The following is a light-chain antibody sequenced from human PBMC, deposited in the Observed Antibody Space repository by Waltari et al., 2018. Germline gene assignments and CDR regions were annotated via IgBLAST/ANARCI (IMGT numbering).Light chain of an antibody. J-gene: IGLJ3*02. CDR1: SSDVGGSPY. CDR2: EVS. V-gene: IGLV2-14*01. CDR3: SSYTSSNSWV. Sequence: QSALTQPPSVSGSPGQSLTISSIRPSSDVGGSPYVPWYQQHPGKVPKLMIYEVSNRPAGVSNRFTASKSGNTASLTISGLQAEDEADYYCSSYTSSNSWVFGGGTKLTVL.